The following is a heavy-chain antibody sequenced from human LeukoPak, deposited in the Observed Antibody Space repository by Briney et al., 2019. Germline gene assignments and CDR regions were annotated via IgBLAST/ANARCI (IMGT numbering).Heavy chain of an antibody. CDR2: INTDGGST. D-gene: IGHD3-3*01. J-gene: IGHJ4*02. V-gene: IGHV3-74*01. CDR1: GFTFSNYW. Sequence: GGSLRLSCAASGFTFSNYWVHWVRQAPGKGLVWVSRINTDGGSTTYADSVKGRFTISRDNAKNTLYLQMNTLRVEDTAVYYCAWDRVALGDSWGQGTLVTVSS. CDR3: AWDRVALGDS.